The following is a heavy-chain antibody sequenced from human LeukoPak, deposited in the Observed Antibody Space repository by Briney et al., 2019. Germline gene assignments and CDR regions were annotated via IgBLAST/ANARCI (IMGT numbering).Heavy chain of an antibody. CDR3: VSSGSYRPEFVQ. Sequence: GASVKVSCKASGYTFTSYYMHWVRQAPGQGLEWMGIINPSGGSTSYAQKFQGRVTMTRDTSTSTVYMELSSLRSEDTAVYYCVSSGSYRPEFVQWGQGTLVTVSP. V-gene: IGHV1-46*01. CDR1: GYTFTSYY. CDR2: INPSGGST. D-gene: IGHD1-26*01. J-gene: IGHJ4*02.